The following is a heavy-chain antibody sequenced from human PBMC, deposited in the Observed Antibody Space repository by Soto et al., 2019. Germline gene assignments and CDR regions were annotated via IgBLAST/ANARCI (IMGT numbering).Heavy chain of an antibody. CDR2: ISYDGSNK. CDR1: GFTFSSYG. D-gene: IGHD2-15*01. J-gene: IGHJ4*02. Sequence: GGSLRLSCAASGFTFSSYGMHWARQAPGKGLEWVAVISYDGSNKYYADSVKGRFTISRDNSKNTLYLQMNSLRAEDTAVYYCAKSPNWEVAAANPGRRYWGQATLVTVSS. V-gene: IGHV3-30*18. CDR3: AKSPNWEVAAANPGRRY.